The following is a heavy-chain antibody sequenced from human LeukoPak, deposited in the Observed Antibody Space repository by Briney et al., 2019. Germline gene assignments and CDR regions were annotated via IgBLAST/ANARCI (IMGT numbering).Heavy chain of an antibody. CDR1: GFTVSSSY. CDR2: IYSGGST. V-gene: IGHV3-66*01. J-gene: IGHJ4*02. D-gene: IGHD4-17*01. Sequence: GGSLRLSCAASGFTVSSSYMSWVRQAPGQGLDWLSIIYSGGSTYYADSVKDRFTISRDNSKNTLYLQMNSLRAEDTAVYYCARAHNGDLYYFDYWGQGALVTVSS. CDR3: ARAHNGDLYYFDY.